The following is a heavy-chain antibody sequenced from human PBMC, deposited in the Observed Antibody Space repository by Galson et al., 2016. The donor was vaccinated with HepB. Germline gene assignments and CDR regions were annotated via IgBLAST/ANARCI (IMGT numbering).Heavy chain of an antibody. D-gene: IGHD1-7*01. CDR1: GDSVSSTSAN. Sequence: CAISGDSVSSTSANWNRIRQSPSRGLEWLGRTYYKSKWYNDYAVSVQSRITINPDTSKNQFSLQLDSMTPEDTAVYYCARTSPFNTGTFDYWGQGTLVTVSS. CDR3: ARTSPFNTGTFDY. CDR2: TYYKSKWYN. V-gene: IGHV6-1*01. J-gene: IGHJ4*02.